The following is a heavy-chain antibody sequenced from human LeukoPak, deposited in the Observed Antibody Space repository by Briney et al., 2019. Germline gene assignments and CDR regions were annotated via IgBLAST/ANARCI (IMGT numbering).Heavy chain of an antibody. J-gene: IGHJ6*03. CDR1: GGSISSGSYY. D-gene: IGHD6-19*01. V-gene: IGHV4-61*02. CDR2: IYTSGST. Sequence: SQTLSLTCTVSGGSISSGSYYWSWIRQPAGKGLEWIGRIYTSGSTNYNSSLKSRVTMSVDTSKNQFSLKLSSVTAADTAVYYCARELYPGSVGIAVAGKEVGYYYMDVWGKGTTVTVSS. CDR3: ARELYPGSVGIAVAGKEVGYYYMDV.